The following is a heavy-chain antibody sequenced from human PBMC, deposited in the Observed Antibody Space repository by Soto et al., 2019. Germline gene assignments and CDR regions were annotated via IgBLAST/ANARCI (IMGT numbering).Heavy chain of an antibody. CDR2: IYYSGST. V-gene: IGHV4-31*03. CDR3: ARSRSAGWFDP. CDR1: GGSISSSSYY. D-gene: IGHD6-25*01. Sequence: SSETLSLTCTVSGGSISSSSYYWGWIRQPPGKGLEWIGYIYYSGSTYYNPSLKSRVTISVDTSKNQFSLKLSSVTAADTAVYYCARSRSAGWFDPWGQGTLVTVSS. J-gene: IGHJ5*02.